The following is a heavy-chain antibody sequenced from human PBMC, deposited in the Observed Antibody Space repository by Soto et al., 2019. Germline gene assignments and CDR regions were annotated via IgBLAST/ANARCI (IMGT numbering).Heavy chain of an antibody. D-gene: IGHD6-19*01. J-gene: IGHJ4*02. CDR3: AREISSSWGSSGWRFDY. CDR2: IYHSGST. V-gene: IGHV4-4*02. Sequence: QVQLQESGPGLVKPSGTLSLTCAVSSGSISSSNWWSWVRQPPGKGLEWIGEIYHSGSTNYNPSLKSRVTISVDKSKNQFSLKLSSVTAADTAVYYCAREISSSWGSSGWRFDYWGQGTLVTVSS. CDR1: SGSISSSNW.